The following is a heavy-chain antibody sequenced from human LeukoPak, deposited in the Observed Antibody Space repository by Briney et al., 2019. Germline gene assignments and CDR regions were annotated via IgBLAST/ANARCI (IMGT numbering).Heavy chain of an antibody. CDR2: IYPGDSDT. V-gene: IGHV5-51*01. CDR3: ARSKVPYCSSTSCLNWFDP. D-gene: IGHD2-2*01. CDR1: GYSFTSYW. J-gene: IGHJ5*02. Sequence: GEPLKISCKGSGYSFTSYWIGWVRQMPGKGLEWMGIIYPGDSDTRYSPSFQGQVTISADKSISTAYLQWSSLKASDTAMYYCARSKVPYCSSTSCLNWFDPWGQGTLVTVSS.